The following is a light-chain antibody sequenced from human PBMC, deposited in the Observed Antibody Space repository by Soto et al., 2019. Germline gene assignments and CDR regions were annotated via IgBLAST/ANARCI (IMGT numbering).Light chain of an antibody. V-gene: IGKV3-20*01. CDR1: QSITSSH. J-gene: IGKJ2*01. Sequence: EIVLTQSPATLSLSPGARATLSCRASQSITSSHLAWYQQKPGQAPRLLIYGASRRATDIPDRFSGSGSGTDFTLTISRLEPEDFAVYYCQLYDSPSYTFGQGTKVDIK. CDR2: GAS. CDR3: QLYDSPSYT.